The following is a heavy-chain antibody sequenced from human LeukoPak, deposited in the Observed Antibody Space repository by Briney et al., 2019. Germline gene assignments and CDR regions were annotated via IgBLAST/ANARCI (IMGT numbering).Heavy chain of an antibody. D-gene: IGHD6-13*01. CDR3: ARTIAAAGHSHY. CDR1: GGTFSSYA. J-gene: IGHJ4*02. Sequence: ASVKVSCKASGGTFSSYAISWVRQAPGQGLEWMGRIIPILGIANYAQKFQGRVTITADKSTSTAYMELSSLRSEDTAVYYCARTIAAAGHSHYWGQGTLVTVSS. CDR2: IIPILGIA. V-gene: IGHV1-69*04.